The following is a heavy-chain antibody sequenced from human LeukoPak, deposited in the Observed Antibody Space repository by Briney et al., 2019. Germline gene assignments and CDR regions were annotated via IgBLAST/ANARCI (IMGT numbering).Heavy chain of an antibody. D-gene: IGHD4-17*01. CDR2: IKASGDGT. J-gene: IGHJ1*01. CDR1: GFTFTNYA. Sequence: GGSLRLSCAASGFTFTNYAMTWVRQASGKGLEWVSSIKASGDGTYYADSVKGRFTISRDNYRNSLYLQMNSLRTEDTAVYYCGRDPNGDYVGAFDFQRWGQGTLVTVSS. V-gene: IGHV3-23*01. CDR3: GRDPNGDYVGAFDFQR.